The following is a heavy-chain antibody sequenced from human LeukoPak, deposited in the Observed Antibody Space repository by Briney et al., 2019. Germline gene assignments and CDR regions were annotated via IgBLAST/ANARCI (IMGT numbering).Heavy chain of an antibody. Sequence: GGSLRLSCAASGFTFSSYAMSWVRQAPGKGLEWVSAISGSGGSTYYADSVKGRFTISRDNSKNTLYLQMNSLRAEDTAVYYCAKDPAYYDFWSGYYGPFDYWGQGTLVTVSS. CDR2: ISGSGGST. D-gene: IGHD3-3*01. V-gene: IGHV3-23*01. CDR3: AKDPAYYDFWSGYYGPFDY. J-gene: IGHJ4*02. CDR1: GFTFSSYA.